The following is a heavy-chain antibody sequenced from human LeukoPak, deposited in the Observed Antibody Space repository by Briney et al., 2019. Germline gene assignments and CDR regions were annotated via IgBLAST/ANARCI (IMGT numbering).Heavy chain of an antibody. D-gene: IGHD3-10*01. CDR1: GYTFTKHP. CDR2: INTDNGNT. CDR3: APLIGAYFDY. J-gene: IGHJ4*02. Sequence: ASVKVSCKTSGYTFTKHPMHWVRQAPGQGLEWMGWINTDNGNTKYSEKFQGRVAITRDTSASTAYMELNSLTSEDAALYYCAPLIGAYFDYWGQGTLVTVSS. V-gene: IGHV1-3*04.